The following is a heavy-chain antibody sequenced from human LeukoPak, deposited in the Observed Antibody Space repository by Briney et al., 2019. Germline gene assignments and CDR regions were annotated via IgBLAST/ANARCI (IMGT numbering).Heavy chain of an antibody. CDR2: ISYDGSNK. CDR3: AREYYGSGSYYTPFDY. J-gene: IGHJ4*02. D-gene: IGHD3-10*01. V-gene: IGHV3-30-3*01. Sequence: GRSLRLSCAASGFSFSSYAMHWVRQAPGEGLEWVAVISYDGSNKYYADSVKGRFTISRDNSKNTLYLQMNSLRAEDTAVYYCAREYYGSGSYYTPFDYWGQGTLVTVSS. CDR1: GFSFSSYA.